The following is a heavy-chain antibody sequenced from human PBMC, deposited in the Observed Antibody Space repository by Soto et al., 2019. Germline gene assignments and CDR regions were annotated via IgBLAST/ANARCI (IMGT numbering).Heavy chain of an antibody. CDR3: ARDQLYYNDISGRPLNAFDV. D-gene: IGHD3-22*01. CDR1: GVTFSSYA. Sequence: GGSLRLSCVVSGVTFSSYAMSWVRQAPGKGLEWVSAISGSGGSTYYADSVKGRFTISRDNAKNSLYLQMNSLRAEDTAVYYCARDQLYYNDISGRPLNAFDVWGQGTMVTVSS. CDR2: ISGSGGST. J-gene: IGHJ3*01. V-gene: IGHV3-23*01.